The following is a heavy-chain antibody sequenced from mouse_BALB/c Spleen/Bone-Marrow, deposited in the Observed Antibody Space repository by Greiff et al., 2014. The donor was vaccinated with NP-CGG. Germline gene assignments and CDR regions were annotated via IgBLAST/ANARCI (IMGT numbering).Heavy chain of an antibody. J-gene: IGHJ2*01. V-gene: IGHV1S132*01. CDR2: IFPGTGTT. CDR3: ARKGMSTVSGRGCCFDY. CDR1: GYTFTSYW. D-gene: IGHD2-4*01. Sequence: VQLQESGAELVKPGASVKLSCKTSGYTFTSYWIQWVKQRPGQGLGWIGEIFPGTGTTYYNEKFKDKATLTIDTSSSTAYMQLRSLGPEDSAVYFCARKGMSTVSGRGCCFDYWGQGSARTVS.